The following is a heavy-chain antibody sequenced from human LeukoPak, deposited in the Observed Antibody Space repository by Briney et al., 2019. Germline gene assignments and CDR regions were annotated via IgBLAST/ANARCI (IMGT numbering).Heavy chain of an antibody. CDR3: ARSSQGGFLRMGSHFDY. CDR1: GFTFSSYV. V-gene: IGHV3-21*01. Sequence: GGSLRLSCAASGFTFSSYVMSWVRQAPGKGPEWVSSISSSSSYIYYADSVKGRFTISRDNAKNSLYLQMNSLRAEDTAVYYCARSSQGGFLRMGSHFDYWGQGTLVTVSS. D-gene: IGHD5/OR15-5a*01. CDR2: ISSSSSYI. J-gene: IGHJ4*02.